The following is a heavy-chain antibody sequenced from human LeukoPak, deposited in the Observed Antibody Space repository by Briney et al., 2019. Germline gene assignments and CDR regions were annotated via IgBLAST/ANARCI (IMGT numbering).Heavy chain of an antibody. CDR1: GGSISSNAYY. V-gene: IGHV4-39*01. D-gene: IGHD3-3*01. J-gene: IGHJ4*02. CDR2: IYSSVST. CDR3: AMNDFWSGYYGH. Sequence: SETLSLTCTVSGGSISSNAYYWAWIRQPPGKGLEWIGSIYSSVSTYYNPSLKSRVTISADTTKNQLSLKLSSVTAADTAVYFCAMNDFWSGYYGHWGQGILVTVSS.